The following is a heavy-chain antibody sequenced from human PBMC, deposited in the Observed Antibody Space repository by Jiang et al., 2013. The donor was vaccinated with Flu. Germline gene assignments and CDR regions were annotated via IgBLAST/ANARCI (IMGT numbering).Heavy chain of an antibody. Sequence: GSGLVKPSETLSLTCTVSGGSISSSSYYWGWIRQPPGKGLEWIGSIYYSGSTYYNPSLKSRVTISVDTSKNQFSLKLSSVTAADTAVYYCARVQYYDFWSGYYHAEFDYWGQGTLVTVSS. V-gene: IGHV4-39*01. CDR1: GGSISSSSYY. J-gene: IGHJ4*02. D-gene: IGHD3-3*01. CDR3: ARVQYYDFWSGYYHAEFDY. CDR2: IYYSGST.